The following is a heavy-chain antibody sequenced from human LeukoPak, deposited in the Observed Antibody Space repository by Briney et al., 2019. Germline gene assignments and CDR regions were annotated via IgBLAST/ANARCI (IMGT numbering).Heavy chain of an antibody. D-gene: IGHD4-11*01. J-gene: IGHJ4*02. V-gene: IGHV4-38-2*02. Sequence: PSETLSLTCTVSGYSISGGFYWDWIRQPPGKGLEWIGEINHSGSTNYNPSLKSRVTISVDTSKNQFSLKLSSVTAADTAVYYCARGWDSNYVFDYWGQGTLVTVSS. CDR3: ARGWDSNYVFDY. CDR2: INHSGST. CDR1: GYSISGGFY.